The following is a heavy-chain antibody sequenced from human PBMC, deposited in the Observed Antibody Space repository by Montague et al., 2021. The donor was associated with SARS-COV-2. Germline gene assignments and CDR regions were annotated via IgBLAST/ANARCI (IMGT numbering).Heavy chain of an antibody. CDR2: IDWDDDK. Sequence: PALGKPTQTLTLTCTFSGFSLSTSGMCVSWIRQPPGKALEWLARIDWDDDKYYSTSLKTRLTISKDTSKNQVVLTMTNMDPVDTATYYCARVSSSWSQDYYYMDVWGKGTTVTVSS. CDR1: GFSLSTSGMC. V-gene: IGHV2-70*11. D-gene: IGHD6-13*01. J-gene: IGHJ6*03. CDR3: ARVSSSWSQDYYYMDV.